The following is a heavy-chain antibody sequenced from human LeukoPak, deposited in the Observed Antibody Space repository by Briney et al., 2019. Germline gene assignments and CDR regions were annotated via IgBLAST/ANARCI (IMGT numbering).Heavy chain of an antibody. CDR3: ARDKEAGNPSHGSGKYYYYYMDV. CDR1: GYTFTGYY. J-gene: IGHJ6*03. D-gene: IGHD3-10*01. Sequence: ASVKVSCKASGYTFTGYYMHWVRQAPGQGLEWMGWINPNSGGTNYAQKFQGRVTMTRDTSISTAYMELSRLRSDNTAVYYCARDKEAGNPSHGSGKYYYYYMDVWGKGTTVTVSS. CDR2: INPNSGGT. V-gene: IGHV1-2*02.